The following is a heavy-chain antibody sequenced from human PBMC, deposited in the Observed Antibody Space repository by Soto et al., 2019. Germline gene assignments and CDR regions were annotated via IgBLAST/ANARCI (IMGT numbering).Heavy chain of an antibody. CDR1: GGTFSSYA. V-gene: IGHV1-69*01. CDR3: PGWMEQLGPYCMDV. CDR2: FIPIFGTA. J-gene: IGHJ6*02. D-gene: IGHD6-6*01. Sequence: QVQLVQSGAEVKKPGSSVKVSCKASGGTFSSYAISWVRQAPGQGLEWMGGFIPIFGTANYAQKFQGRVTITADDSTSTAYMELSSLRSEDTAVYYWPGWMEQLGPYCMDVCGQGTTVTVSS.